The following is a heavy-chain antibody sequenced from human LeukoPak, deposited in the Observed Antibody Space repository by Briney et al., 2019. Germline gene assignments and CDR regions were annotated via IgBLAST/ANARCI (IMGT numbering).Heavy chain of an antibody. CDR3: AELGITMIGGV. J-gene: IGHJ6*04. V-gene: IGHV3-48*03. CDR1: GFPFDDYG. Sequence: GGSLRLSCAASGFPFDDYGMSWVRQAPGKGLEWVSYISSSGSTIYYADSVKGRFTISRDNAKNSLYLQMNSLRAEDTAVYYCAELGITMIGGVWGKGTTVTISS. D-gene: IGHD3-10*02. CDR2: ISSSGSTI.